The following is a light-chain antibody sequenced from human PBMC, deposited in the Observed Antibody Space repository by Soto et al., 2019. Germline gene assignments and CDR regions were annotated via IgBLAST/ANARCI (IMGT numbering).Light chain of an antibody. CDR1: QSISSY. J-gene: IGKJ5*01. V-gene: IGKV1-39*01. Sequence: DIQMTQSPSTISGSXEDSVTITXXXSQSISSYLNWYQQKPGKAPKLLIYAASSLQSGVPSRFSGSGSGTDFTLTISSLQPEDFATYYCQQSYSTPQITFGQGTRLEIK. CDR3: QQSYSTPQIT. CDR2: AAS.